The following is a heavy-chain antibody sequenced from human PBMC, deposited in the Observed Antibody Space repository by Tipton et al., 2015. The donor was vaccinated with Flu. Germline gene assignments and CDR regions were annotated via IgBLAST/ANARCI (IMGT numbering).Heavy chain of an antibody. D-gene: IGHD2-2*01. CDR3: AGGRGYCVTTTCLLPFDF. Sequence: QLVQSGGGLIQRGGFLRLSCVVSGFTVSSNYMTWVRQAPGKGLAWVSVIFSGGRTKNADTVKGRFTISGDNAKNTLYLQMNSLRAEDTAVYYFAGGRGYCVTTTCLLPFDFWGQGTLVTVSS. V-gene: IGHV3-53*01. CDR1: GFTVSSNY. CDR2: IFSGGRT. J-gene: IGHJ4*02.